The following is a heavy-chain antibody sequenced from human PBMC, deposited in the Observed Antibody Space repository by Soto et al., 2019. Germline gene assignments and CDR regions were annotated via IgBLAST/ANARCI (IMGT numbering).Heavy chain of an antibody. Sequence: QVQLVQSGAEVKKPGSSVKVSCKASGGTFSSYAISWVRQAPGQGLEWMGGIIPIFGTANYAQKFRGRVTITADKSTSTAYMELSSLRSEDTAVYYCARDRDSGSYDGWFDPWGQGTLVTVSS. D-gene: IGHD1-26*01. J-gene: IGHJ5*02. CDR1: GGTFSSYA. CDR3: ARDRDSGSYDGWFDP. CDR2: IIPIFGTA. V-gene: IGHV1-69*06.